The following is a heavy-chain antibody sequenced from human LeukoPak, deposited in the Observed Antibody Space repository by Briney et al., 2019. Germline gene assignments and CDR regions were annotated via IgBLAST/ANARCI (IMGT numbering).Heavy chain of an antibody. V-gene: IGHV3-48*03. CDR2: ISSSGSTI. Sequence: GGSLRLSCAASGFTFSSYEMNWVRQAPGKGLEWVSYISSSGSTIYYADSVKGRFTISRDNAKNSLYLQMNSLRAEDTAVYYCARIRTEPGTWDYFDYWGQGTLVTVSS. D-gene: IGHD6-13*01. J-gene: IGHJ4*02. CDR1: GFTFSSYE. CDR3: ARIRTEPGTWDYFDY.